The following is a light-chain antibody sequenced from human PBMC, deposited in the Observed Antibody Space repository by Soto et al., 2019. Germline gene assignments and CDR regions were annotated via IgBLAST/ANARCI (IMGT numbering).Light chain of an antibody. CDR3: SSHAGIINVV. CDR1: SSDVGGYNY. Sequence: QSVLTQPPSASGSPGQSVTISCTGTSSDVGGYNYVSWYQQHPGKAPKLMIYEVTKRPSGVPDRFSGSKSGNTASLTVSGLLAEDEADYDCSSHAGIINVVFGGGTKLTVL. CDR2: EVT. J-gene: IGLJ3*02. V-gene: IGLV2-8*01.